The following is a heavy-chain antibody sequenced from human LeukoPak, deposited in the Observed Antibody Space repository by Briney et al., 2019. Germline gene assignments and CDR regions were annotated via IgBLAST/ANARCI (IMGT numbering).Heavy chain of an antibody. V-gene: IGHV4-59*12. CDR3: ARVLEGSSGQHWYFDL. Sequence: PSETLSLTCTVSGGSISRNYWNWIRQPPGKGLEWIGNIYYSETTNYNPSLKSRVSISVDTSKKQFSLKLSSVTAADTAVYYCARVLEGSSGQHWYFDLWGRGTLVTVSS. CDR1: GGSISRNY. D-gene: IGHD6-19*01. CDR2: IYYSETT. J-gene: IGHJ2*01.